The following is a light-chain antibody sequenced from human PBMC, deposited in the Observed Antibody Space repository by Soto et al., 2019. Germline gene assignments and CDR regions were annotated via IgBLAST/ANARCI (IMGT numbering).Light chain of an antibody. CDR1: QSVSSSY. J-gene: IGKJ1*01. V-gene: IGKV3-20*01. Sequence: EIVLTQSPGTLSLSPGERATLSCRASQSVSSSYLAWYQQKPGQAPRLLIYCASSRATGIPDRFSGSGSGTDFTLTISRLEPEDFAVYYCQQSGSSLWTFGQGTKVEIK. CDR3: QQSGSSLWT. CDR2: CAS.